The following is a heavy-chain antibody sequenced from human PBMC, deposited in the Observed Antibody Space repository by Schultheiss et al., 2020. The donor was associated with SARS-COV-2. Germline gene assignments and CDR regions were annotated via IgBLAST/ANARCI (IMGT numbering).Heavy chain of an antibody. D-gene: IGHD6-19*01. CDR3: AKVGIIAVAGTSSRFDY. Sequence: GESLKISCAASGFTFSSYAMSWVRQAPGKGLEWVSAISGSGGSTYYADSVKGRFTISRDNSKNTLYLQMNSLRAEDTAVYYCAKVGIIAVAGTSSRFDYWGQGTLVTVSS. CDR2: ISGSGGST. CDR1: GFTFSSYA. V-gene: IGHV3-23*01. J-gene: IGHJ4*02.